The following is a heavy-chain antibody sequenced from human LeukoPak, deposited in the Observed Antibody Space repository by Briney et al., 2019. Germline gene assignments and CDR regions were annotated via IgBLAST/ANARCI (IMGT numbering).Heavy chain of an antibody. CDR3: ARELLYGDYVWFDP. D-gene: IGHD4-17*01. J-gene: IGHJ5*02. CDR2: ISYDGSNK. CDR1: GCTFSSYA. V-gene: IGHV3-30-3*01. Sequence: GGSLTLSCTAFGCTFSSYAKHWVRQAPGKGLEWVAVISYDGSNKYYADSVKGRFTISRDNSKNTLYLQMNSLRAEDTAVYYCARELLYGDYVWFDPWGQGTLVTVSS.